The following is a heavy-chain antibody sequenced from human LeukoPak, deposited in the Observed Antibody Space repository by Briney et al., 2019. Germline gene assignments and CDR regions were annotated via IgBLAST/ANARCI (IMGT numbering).Heavy chain of an antibody. CDR1: GFTFSSYS. CDR3: ARESAADIVVVVAATGAFDY. CDR2: ISSSSSYI. V-gene: IGHV3-21*01. Sequence: GGSLRLSCAASGFTFSSYSMNWVRQAPGKGLEWVSSISSSSSYIYYADSAKGRFTISRDNAKNSLYLQMNSLRAKDTAVYYCARESAADIVVVVAATGAFDYWGQGTLVTVSS. J-gene: IGHJ4*02. D-gene: IGHD2-15*01.